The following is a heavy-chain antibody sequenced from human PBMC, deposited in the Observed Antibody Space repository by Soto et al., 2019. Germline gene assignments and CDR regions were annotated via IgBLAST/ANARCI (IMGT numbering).Heavy chain of an antibody. Sequence: QITLKESGPTLVKPTQTLTLTCTFSGLSLSTSGEAVGWIRQPPGKALEWLALIYWDDDTRYNPTLKTRPTITKDTSKNQVVLTLTNMDPVDTATYYCAHYVSTSPAGWFDPWGQGILVTVSS. CDR1: GLSLSTSGEA. D-gene: IGHD3-10*02. CDR3: AHYVSTSPAGWFDP. CDR2: IYWDDDT. J-gene: IGHJ5*02. V-gene: IGHV2-5*02.